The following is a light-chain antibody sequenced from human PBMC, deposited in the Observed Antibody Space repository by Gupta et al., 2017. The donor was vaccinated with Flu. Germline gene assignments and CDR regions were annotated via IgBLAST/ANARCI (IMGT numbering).Light chain of an antibody. J-gene: IGLJ3*02. Sequence: QLGLTQSPSASASLGASVTLTCTLTSGHTNYAIAWHQQHPGKGPRYLMKVNSDGSHSKGDGIPNRFSGSSSGAERYLTISSLQSEDEADYYCQTWGTGIRVFGGGTKLTVL. CDR3: QTWGTGIRV. CDR2: VNSDGSH. CDR1: SGHTNYA. V-gene: IGLV4-69*01.